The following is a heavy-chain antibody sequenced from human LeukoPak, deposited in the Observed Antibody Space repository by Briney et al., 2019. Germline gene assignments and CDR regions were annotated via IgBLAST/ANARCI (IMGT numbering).Heavy chain of an antibody. CDR1: GFTFDDYG. CDR2: INWNGGST. CDR3: ARVRDYDILTGYYFDY. D-gene: IGHD3-9*01. J-gene: IGHJ4*02. V-gene: IGHV3-20*04. Sequence: GGSLRLSCAASGFTFDDYGMSWVRQAPGKGLEWVSGINWNGGSTGYADSVKGRFTISRDNAKNSLYLQMNSLRAEDTALYYCARVRDYDILTGYYFDYWGQGTLVTVSS.